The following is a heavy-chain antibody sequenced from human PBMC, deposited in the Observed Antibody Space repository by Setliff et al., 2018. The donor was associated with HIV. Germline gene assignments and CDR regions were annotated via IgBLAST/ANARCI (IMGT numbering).Heavy chain of an antibody. J-gene: IGHJ6*03. CDR2: ISDSGVGT. CDR1: GFAFSTYA. V-gene: IGHV3-23*01. D-gene: IGHD3-3*01. Sequence: GSLRLSCAASGFAFSTYAMSWVRQAPGKGLEWVSAISDSGVGTYYADSVKGRFTVSRDNSKYTLYLQMNSLRAEDTAVYYCAKDNNIWSGYYYYYYMDVWGKGTTVTVSS. CDR3: AKDNNIWSGYYYYYYMDV.